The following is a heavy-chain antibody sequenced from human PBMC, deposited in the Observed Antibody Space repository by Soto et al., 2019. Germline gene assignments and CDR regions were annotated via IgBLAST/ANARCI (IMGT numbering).Heavy chain of an antibody. CDR2: INPNSGGT. CDR1: GYTFTGYY. V-gene: IGHV1-2*04. D-gene: IGHD6-13*01. J-gene: IGHJ2*01. Sequence: ASVKVSCKASGYTFTGYYMHWVRQAPGQGLEWMGWINPNSGGTNYAQKFQGWVTMTRDTSISTAYMELSRLRSDDTAVYHCARTIAAAGGRRYFDLWGRGTLVTVSS. CDR3: ARTIAAAGGRRYFDL.